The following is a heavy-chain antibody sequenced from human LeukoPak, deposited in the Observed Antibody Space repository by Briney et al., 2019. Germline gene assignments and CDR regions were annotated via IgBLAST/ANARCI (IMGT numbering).Heavy chain of an antibody. CDR2: ISFDGRHK. Sequence: GGSLRLSCTVSGFSFSTYGMHWVRQAPGKGLEWVAVISFDGRHKYYADSVKGRFTISRDNSKNTLFLQMNSLRVEDTAVYYCVRAKYTSANWIDPWGQGALVTVSS. CDR1: GFSFSTYG. D-gene: IGHD2-2*01. J-gene: IGHJ5*02. CDR3: VRAKYTSANWIDP. V-gene: IGHV3-30*03.